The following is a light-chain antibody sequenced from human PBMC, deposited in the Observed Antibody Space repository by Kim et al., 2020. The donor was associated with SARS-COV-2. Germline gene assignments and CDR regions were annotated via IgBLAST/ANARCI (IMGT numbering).Light chain of an antibody. J-gene: IGKJ5*01. CDR3: QQRTIWPPIT. V-gene: IGKV3-11*01. CDR2: DVS. Sequence: SPAERVTLSCMPSQVLRCHLDWYQQKPGQAPRLLIWDVSKRATGILARFSGSGSGTDFTLTISGLEPEDFAVYYCQQRTIWPPITFGKGTRLEIK. CDR1: QVLRCH.